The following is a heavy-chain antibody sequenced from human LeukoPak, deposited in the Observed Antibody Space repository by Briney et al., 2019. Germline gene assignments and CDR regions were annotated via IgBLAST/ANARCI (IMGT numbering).Heavy chain of an antibody. CDR2: IKQDGNEK. V-gene: IGHV3-7*01. Sequence: GGSLRLSCAASGFTFSSYEMNWVRQAPGEGLEWVANIKQDGNEKYYVDSVKGRFTISRDNAKNSLYLQMNSLRAEDTAVYYCARERGYSYGINWFDPWGQGTLSPSPQ. CDR1: GFTFSSYE. D-gene: IGHD5-18*01. J-gene: IGHJ5*02. CDR3: ARERGYSYGINWFDP.